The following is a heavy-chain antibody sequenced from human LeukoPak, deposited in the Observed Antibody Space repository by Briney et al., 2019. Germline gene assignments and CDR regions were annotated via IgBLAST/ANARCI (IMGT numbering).Heavy chain of an antibody. D-gene: IGHD1-26*01. V-gene: IGHV3-9*03. CDR2: ISWNSGSI. Sequence: GGSLRLSCAASGFTFDDYAMHWVRQAPGKGLEWVSGISWNSGSIGYADSVKGRFTISRDNAKNSLYLQMNSLRAEDMALYYCVRASWPLGSYYMDVWGKGTTVTISS. CDR1: GFTFDDYA. CDR3: VRASWPLGSYYMDV. J-gene: IGHJ6*03.